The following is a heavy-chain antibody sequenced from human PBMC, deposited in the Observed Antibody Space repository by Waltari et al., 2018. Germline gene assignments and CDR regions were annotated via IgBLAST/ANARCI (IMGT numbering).Heavy chain of an antibody. CDR3: ARGDLHYGSSGFFY. CDR2: IHHSGTT. J-gene: IGHJ4*02. V-gene: IGHV4-34*01. CDR1: GGTFNAYY. Sequence: QVQPHQWGAGLLTPSETLSLTCGVSGGTFNAYYWTWIRQPPGKGLEWIGEIHHSGTTDYNPSLNSRLTMSVETSKKQISLKMSSVTAADTAVYYCARGDLHYGSSGFFYWGQGALVTVSS. D-gene: IGHD3-22*01.